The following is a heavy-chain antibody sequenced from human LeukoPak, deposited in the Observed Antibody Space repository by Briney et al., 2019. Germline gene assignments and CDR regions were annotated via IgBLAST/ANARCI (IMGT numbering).Heavy chain of an antibody. CDR3: AKGPGYSSGWYWVGYFDL. D-gene: IGHD6-19*01. CDR1: GFTFSSYS. V-gene: IGHV3-30*02. CDR2: IRYDGSNK. J-gene: IGHJ2*01. Sequence: GSLRLSCAASGFTFSSYSMRWVRQAPGKGLEWVAFIRYDGSNKYYADSVKGRFTISRDNSKNTLYLQMNSLRAEDTAVYYCAKGPGYSSGWYWVGYFDLWGRGTLVTVSS.